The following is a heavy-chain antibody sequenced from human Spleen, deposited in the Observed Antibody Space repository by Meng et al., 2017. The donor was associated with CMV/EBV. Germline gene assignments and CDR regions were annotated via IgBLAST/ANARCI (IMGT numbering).Heavy chain of an antibody. Sequence: YTVTGHYIHWVRQAPGQGLEWMGWINPDSGFTNYAQKFQGRVTITKDTSLTTTYMEVRRLTSDDTAVYYCARGFYDYRAWGNWFDPWGQGTLVTVSS. CDR1: YTVTGHY. V-gene: IGHV1-2*02. CDR2: INPDSGFT. CDR3: ARGFYDYRAWGNWFDP. D-gene: IGHD4-11*01. J-gene: IGHJ5*02.